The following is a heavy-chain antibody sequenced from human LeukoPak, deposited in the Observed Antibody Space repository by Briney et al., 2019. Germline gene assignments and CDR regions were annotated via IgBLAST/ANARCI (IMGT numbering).Heavy chain of an antibody. V-gene: IGHV3-23*01. Sequence: GGSLRLSCAASGFTFSSYAMSWVRQAPGKGLEWVSGISGSGGSTYYADSVKGRFTISRDDSKNTLYLQMTSLRAEDTAVYYCAKDQVWIVVGSFDYWGQGTLVTVSS. D-gene: IGHD3-22*01. CDR3: AKDQVWIVVGSFDY. J-gene: IGHJ4*02. CDR1: GFTFSSYA. CDR2: ISGSGGST.